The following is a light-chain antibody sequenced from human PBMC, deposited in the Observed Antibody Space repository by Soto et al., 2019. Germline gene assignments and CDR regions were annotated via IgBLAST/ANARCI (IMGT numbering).Light chain of an antibody. Sequence: QSALTQPASVSGSPGQSITISCTGTSSDVGAYDFVSWYQHSPGKAPKLLTFDVTHRPPGISDRFSGSKSANTASLTISGLQAEDEAFYYCSSYTTRSTLVFGGGTKLTVL. CDR1: SSDVGAYDF. V-gene: IGLV2-14*01. CDR2: DVT. CDR3: SSYTTRSTLV. J-gene: IGLJ2*01.